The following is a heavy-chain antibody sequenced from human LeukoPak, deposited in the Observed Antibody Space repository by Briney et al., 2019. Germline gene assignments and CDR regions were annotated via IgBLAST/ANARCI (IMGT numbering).Heavy chain of an antibody. V-gene: IGHV4-39*01. D-gene: IGHD5-18*01. J-gene: IGHJ4*02. CDR3: ARHDVDTAMANFDY. CDR2: LHYSGST. Sequence: SETLSLTCTVSGGSISSSSYYWGWIRQPPGKGLEWIGSLHYSGSTYYNPSLKSRVTISVDTSKNQLSLKLSSVTAADTAVYYCARHDVDTAMANFDYWGQGTLVTVSS. CDR1: GGSISSSSYY.